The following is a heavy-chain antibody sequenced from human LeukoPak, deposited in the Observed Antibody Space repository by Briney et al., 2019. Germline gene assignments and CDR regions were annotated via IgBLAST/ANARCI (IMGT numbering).Heavy chain of an antibody. D-gene: IGHD3-22*01. CDR2: IRPEGRTI. CDR1: GFTFSTYW. Sequence: GESLTLSCAASGFTFSTYWMHWLRQAPGKGLVWVARIRPEGRTIAYADSVKCHFTISRDNAKNTVSLQMNSLRAEDTGVYYCATAPSEIGGYYPEYFRHWGQGAMVTVSS. V-gene: IGHV3-74*03. CDR3: ATAPSEIGGYYPEYFRH. J-gene: IGHJ1*01.